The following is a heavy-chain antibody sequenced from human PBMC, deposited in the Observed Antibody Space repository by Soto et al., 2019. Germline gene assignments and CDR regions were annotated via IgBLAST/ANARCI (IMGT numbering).Heavy chain of an antibody. V-gene: IGHV4-59*01. Sequence: PSETLSLTCTVSGGSISSYYWSWIRQPPGKGLEWIGYIYYSGSTNYNPPLKRRVTISVDTSKNQFSLKLSSVTAADTAVYYCARGQAICSSTSCYSVHGMDVWGQGTTATVSS. D-gene: IGHD2-2*01. CDR1: GGSISSYY. CDR2: IYYSGST. J-gene: IGHJ6*02. CDR3: ARGQAICSSTSCYSVHGMDV.